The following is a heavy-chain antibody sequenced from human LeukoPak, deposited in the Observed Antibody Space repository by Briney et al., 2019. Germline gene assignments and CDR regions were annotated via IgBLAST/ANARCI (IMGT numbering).Heavy chain of an antibody. D-gene: IGHD6-6*01. J-gene: IGHJ3*02. CDR3: ARCEYSSSSAFDI. CDR2: IYYSGST. Sequence: MTSETLSLTCTVSGGSISSSSYYWGWIRQPPGKGLEWIGSIYYSGSTYYNPSLKSRVTISVDTSKNQFSLNLTSVTAADTALYYCARCEYSSSSAFDIWGQGAMVTVSS. V-gene: IGHV4-39*07. CDR1: GGSISSSSYY.